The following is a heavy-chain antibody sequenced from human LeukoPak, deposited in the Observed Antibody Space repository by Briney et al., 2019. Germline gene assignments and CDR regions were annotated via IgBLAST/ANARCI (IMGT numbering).Heavy chain of an antibody. D-gene: IGHD6-13*01. CDR1: EFIFSSYG. V-gene: IGHV3-30*18. Sequence: GRSLRLSCAASEFIFSSYGMHWVRQAPGKGLEWVAVISYDGSNKYYADSVKGRFTISRDNSKNTLYLQMNSLRAEDTAVYYCAKQREGISWSPDYWGQGTLVTVSS. CDR2: ISYDGSNK. CDR3: AKQREGISWSPDY. J-gene: IGHJ4*02.